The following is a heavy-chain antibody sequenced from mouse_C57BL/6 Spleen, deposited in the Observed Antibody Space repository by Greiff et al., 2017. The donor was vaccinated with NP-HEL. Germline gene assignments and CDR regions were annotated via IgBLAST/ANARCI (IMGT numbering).Heavy chain of an antibody. D-gene: IGHD2-2*01. CDR2: IDPSDSDT. V-gene: IGHV1-52*01. Sequence: VQLQESGAELMKPGSSVKLSCKASGYTFTSYWMHWVKQRPIQGLEWIGNIDPSDSDTHYNQKFKDKATLTVDKSSSTAYMQLSSLTSEDSAVYYCARRNDYGYVFDYWGQGTTLTVSS. CDR1: GYTFTSYW. J-gene: IGHJ2*01. CDR3: ARRNDYGYVFDY.